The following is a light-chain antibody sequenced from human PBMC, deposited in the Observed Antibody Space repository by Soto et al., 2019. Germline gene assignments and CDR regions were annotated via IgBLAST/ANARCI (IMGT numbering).Light chain of an antibody. V-gene: IGLV1-47*01. CDR1: SSSIGSNY. CDR3: AAWDDSLRGWV. Sequence: QSVLTQPPSASGTPGQRVTISGSESSSSIGSNYIYWYQQLPGTAPKLLIYRDSQRPSGVPDRFSGSKYRTSASLAISGLGSEDEADYYCAAWDDSLRGWVFGGGTKLTVL. J-gene: IGLJ3*02. CDR2: RDS.